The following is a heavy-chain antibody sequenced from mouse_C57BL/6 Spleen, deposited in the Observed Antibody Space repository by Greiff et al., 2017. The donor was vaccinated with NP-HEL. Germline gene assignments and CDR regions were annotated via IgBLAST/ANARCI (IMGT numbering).Heavy chain of an antibody. D-gene: IGHD2-12*01. J-gene: IGHJ4*01. CDR1: GYTFTSYW. V-gene: IGHV1-55*01. CDR2: IYPGSGST. Sequence: QVQLQQPGAELVKPGASVKMSCKASGYTFTSYWITWVKQRPGQGLEWIGDIYPGSGSTNYNEKFKSKATLTVDTSSSTAYMQRSSLTSECSAVYYCARHLRLYAMDYWGQGTSVTVSS. CDR3: ARHLRLYAMDY.